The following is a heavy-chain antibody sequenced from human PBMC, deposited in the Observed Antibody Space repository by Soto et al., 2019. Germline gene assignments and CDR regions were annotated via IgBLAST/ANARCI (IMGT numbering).Heavy chain of an antibody. V-gene: IGHV3-66*01. J-gene: IGHJ3*01. Sequence: PGGSLRLSCAASGFTVSSNYMSWVCQAPGKGLEWVSVIYSGGSTYYADSVKGRFTISRDNSKNTLYLQMNSLRAEDTAVYYCARTPEVEAAAGPNWGQGTMVTVSS. CDR3: ARTPEVEAAAGPN. CDR2: IYSGGST. D-gene: IGHD6-13*01. CDR1: GFTVSSNY.